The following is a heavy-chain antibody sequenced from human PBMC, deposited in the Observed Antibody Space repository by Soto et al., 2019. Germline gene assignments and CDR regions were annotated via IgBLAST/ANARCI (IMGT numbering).Heavy chain of an antibody. V-gene: IGHV4-30-2*01. Sequence: QLQLQESGSGLVKPSQTLSLTCAVSGGSISSGGYSWSWIRQPPGKGLEWIGYIYHSGSTYYNPSLKSRXTIPVASPNNQFALKLSSVTAADTAVYYCARVPDRWGQGNLVTVAS. CDR2: IYHSGST. CDR1: GGSISSGGYS. CDR3: ARVPDR. D-gene: IGHD2-2*01. J-gene: IGHJ1*01.